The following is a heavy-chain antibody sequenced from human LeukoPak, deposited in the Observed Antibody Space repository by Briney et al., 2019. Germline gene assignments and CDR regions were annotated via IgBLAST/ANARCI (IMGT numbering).Heavy chain of an antibody. J-gene: IGHJ4*02. V-gene: IGHV4-38-2*02. D-gene: IGHD5-18*01. CDR2: INHSGST. CDR3: ARWGGGYSYGYDY. CDR1: GYSISSGYY. Sequence: SETLSLTCTVSGYSISSGYYWGWIRQPPGKGLEWIGEINHSGSTNYNPSLKSRVTISVDTSKNQFSLKLSSVTAADTAVYYCARWGGGYSYGYDYWGQGTLVTVSS.